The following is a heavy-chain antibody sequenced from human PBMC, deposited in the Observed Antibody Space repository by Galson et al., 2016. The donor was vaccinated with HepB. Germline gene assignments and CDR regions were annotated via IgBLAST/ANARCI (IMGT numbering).Heavy chain of an antibody. CDR3: ARDIGYCSSTICPGDGMDV. V-gene: IGHV1-69*06. CDR2: IIPLFDTP. Sequence: SAKVSCKASGYTFSNYAISWVRQAPGQGLEWMGGIIPLFDTPDYAQSFQGRVTITADKSTSTAYMELSTLRSEDTGVYYCARDIGYCSSTICPGDGMDVWGQGTTVTVSS. J-gene: IGHJ6*02. D-gene: IGHD2-2*01. CDR1: GYTFSNYA.